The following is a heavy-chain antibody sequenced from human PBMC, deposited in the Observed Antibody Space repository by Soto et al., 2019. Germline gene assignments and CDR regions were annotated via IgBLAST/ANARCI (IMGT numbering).Heavy chain of an antibody. V-gene: IGHV4-30-4*01. CDR3: ATLPPRIEVTVLPIPT. CDR2: IYYSENT. CDR1: GDSICSGDYD. J-gene: IGHJ5*02. Sequence: SETPSLTCTVCGDSICSGDYDWSWIRQPPGKGLEWLGYIYYSENTYSNPSLRGRVTISVDKSNNQFSLTLKYVTAADTAVYYCATLPPRIEVTVLPIPTWGQGTLVTVSS. D-gene: IGHD2-2*02.